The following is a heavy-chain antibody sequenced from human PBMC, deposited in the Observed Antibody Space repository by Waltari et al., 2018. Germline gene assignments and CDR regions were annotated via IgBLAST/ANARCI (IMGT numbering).Heavy chain of an antibody. J-gene: IGHJ4*02. D-gene: IGHD6-13*01. Sequence: QVQLQESGPGLVKPSEPLSLTCPVSGGSISSYSWSWIRQPPGKGLEWIGYIYYSGSTNYNPSLKSRVTISVDTSKNQFSLKLSSVTAADTAVYYCARGGSSSRFDYWGQGTLVTVSS. V-gene: IGHV4-59*01. CDR1: GGSISSYS. CDR3: ARGGSSSRFDY. CDR2: IYYSGST.